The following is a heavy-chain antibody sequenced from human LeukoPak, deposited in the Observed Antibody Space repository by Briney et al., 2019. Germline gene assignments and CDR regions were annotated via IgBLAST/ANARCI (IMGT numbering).Heavy chain of an antibody. CDR2: IYYTGAT. V-gene: IGHV4-59*08. Sequence: SENLSLTCTVSGFSIGTNYWTWIRQPPGQGLEYIGYIYYTGATNYNPSLKSRVTISVDTSKNQFSLKLTSVTAADTAVYFCAKYGNSGWVIDNWGQGTLVTVSS. J-gene: IGHJ4*02. CDR1: GFSIGTNY. CDR3: AKYGNSGWVIDN. D-gene: IGHD6-19*01.